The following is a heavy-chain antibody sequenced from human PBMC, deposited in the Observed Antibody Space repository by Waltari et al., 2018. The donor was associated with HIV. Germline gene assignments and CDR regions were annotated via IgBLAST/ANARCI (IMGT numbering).Heavy chain of an antibody. D-gene: IGHD2-15*01. CDR1: GASFNDYY. CDR3: ARGTYRNGGGLPFDF. J-gene: IGHJ4*02. CDR2: INHSGTT. V-gene: IGHV4-34*02. Sequence: VQLQQWGAGLLQPSEPLSRTCAVYGASFNDYYWRWIRQTPGKGLEGIGEINHSGTTNYNPSLKSRVAMSLDTSKNQFSLNLTSVTAADTAMYYCARGTYRNGGGLPFDFWDQGTLVTVSS.